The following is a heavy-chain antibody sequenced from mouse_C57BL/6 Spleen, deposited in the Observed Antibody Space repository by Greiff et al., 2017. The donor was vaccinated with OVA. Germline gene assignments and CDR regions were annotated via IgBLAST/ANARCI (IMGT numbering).Heavy chain of an antibody. V-gene: IGHV14-2*01. Sequence: EVQLHQSGAELVKPGASVKLSCTASGFNIKAYYMHWVKQRTEQGLEWIGRIDPEDGETKYAQKFQGKATITADTSSNTAYLQLSSLASEDTAVYYGALITTEDYFDYWGQGTTLTVSS. CDR1: GFNIKAYY. D-gene: IGHD1-1*01. CDR3: ALITTEDYFDY. J-gene: IGHJ2*01. CDR2: IDPEDGET.